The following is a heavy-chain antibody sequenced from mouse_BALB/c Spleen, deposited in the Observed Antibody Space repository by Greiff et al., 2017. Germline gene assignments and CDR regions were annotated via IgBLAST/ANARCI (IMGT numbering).Heavy chain of an antibody. J-gene: IGHJ4*01. Sequence: VQLQQSGPELVKPGASVKMSCKASGYTFTDYVISWVKQRTGQGLEWIGEIYPGDGSTKYNEKFKGKATLTADKSSSTAYMQLSSLTSENSAVYFCARRDGYDAMDYWGQGTSVTVSS. CDR1: GYTFTDYV. D-gene: IGHD2-3*01. CDR3: ARRDGYDAMDY. V-gene: IGHV1-77*01. CDR2: IYPGDGST.